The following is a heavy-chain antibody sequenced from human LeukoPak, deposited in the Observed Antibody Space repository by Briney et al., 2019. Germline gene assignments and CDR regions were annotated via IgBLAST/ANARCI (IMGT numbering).Heavy chain of an antibody. CDR1: GGTFSSYA. V-gene: IGHV1-18*01. D-gene: IGHD3-3*01. CDR2: ISAYNGNT. CDR3: ARADSYYDFWSGYYRNFGYFDY. Sequence: ASVKVSCKASGGTFSSYAISWVRQAPGQGLEWMGWISAYNGNTNYAQKLQGRVTMTTDTSTSTAYMELRSLGSDDTAVYYCARADSYYDFWSGYYRNFGYFDYWGQGTLVTVSS. J-gene: IGHJ4*02.